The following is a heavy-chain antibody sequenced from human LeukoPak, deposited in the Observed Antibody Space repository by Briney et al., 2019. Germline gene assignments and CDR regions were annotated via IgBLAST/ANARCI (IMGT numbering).Heavy chain of an antibody. CDR1: GGSISTSSYY. D-gene: IGHD1-1*01. V-gene: IGHV4-39*07. J-gene: IGHJ4*02. CDR2: IFYSGST. Sequence: SETLSLTCTVSGGSISTSSYYWGWVRQPPGKGLEWIGSIFYSGSTYYSPSLKSRVTISLDTSRNQFSLKLNSVTAADTAVYYCARDTRGWNGDSLGYWGQGTLVTVSS. CDR3: ARDTRGWNGDSLGY.